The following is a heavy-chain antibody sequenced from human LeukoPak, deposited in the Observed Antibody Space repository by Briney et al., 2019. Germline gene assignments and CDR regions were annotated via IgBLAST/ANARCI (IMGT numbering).Heavy chain of an antibody. Sequence: SAKVSCKASGGTFSSYAISWVRQAPGQGLEWMGGIIPIFGTANYAQKFQGRVTITADKSTSTAYMELSSLRSEDTAVYYCGYSQTYYYYYMDVWGKGTTVTVSS. CDR2: IIPIFGTA. J-gene: IGHJ6*03. CDR1: GGTFSSYA. D-gene: IGHD5-18*01. V-gene: IGHV1-69*06. CDR3: GYSQTYYYYYMDV.